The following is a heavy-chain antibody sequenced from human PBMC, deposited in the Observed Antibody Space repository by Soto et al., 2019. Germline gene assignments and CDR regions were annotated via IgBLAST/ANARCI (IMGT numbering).Heavy chain of an antibody. J-gene: IGHJ4*02. Sequence: ASVKVSCKASGYTFTSYAMHWVRQAPGQRLEGMGWSNAGNGNTKYSPKFQGRVTITRDTSASTAYMELSRLRSDDTAVDYCARRFPDWGVEFFSHYYFDYWGQGTLVTVSS. CDR3: ARRFPDWGVEFFSHYYFDY. CDR1: GYTFTSYA. V-gene: IGHV1-3*01. D-gene: IGHD3-9*01. CDR2: SNAGNGNT.